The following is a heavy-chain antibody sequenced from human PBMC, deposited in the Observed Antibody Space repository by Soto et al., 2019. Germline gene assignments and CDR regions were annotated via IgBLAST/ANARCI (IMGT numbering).Heavy chain of an antibody. CDR1: GFTFSSYA. CDR2: ISYDGSNK. Sequence: QVQLVESGGGVVQPGRSLRLSCAASGFTFSSYAMHWVRQAPGKGLEWVAVISYDGSNKYYADSVKGRFTISRDNSKNTLYLQMNSLRAEDTAAYYCARDLRHSYGSLEVDDYWCQGTLVTVSS. J-gene: IGHJ4*02. V-gene: IGHV3-30-3*01. CDR3: ARDLRHSYGSLEVDDY. D-gene: IGHD5-18*01.